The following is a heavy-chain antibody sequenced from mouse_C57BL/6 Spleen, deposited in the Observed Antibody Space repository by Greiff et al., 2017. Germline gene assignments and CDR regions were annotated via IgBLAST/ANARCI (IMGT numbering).Heavy chain of an antibody. CDR2: ISDGGSYT. J-gene: IGHJ2*01. Sequence: EVKLVESGGGLVKPGGSLKLSCEASGFTFSSYAMSWVRQTPEKRLEWVATISDGGSYTYYPDNVKGRFTISRDNAKNNLYLQMSHLKSEDTAMYYCAIGYFDYWGQGTTLTVSS. CDR3: AIGYFDY. CDR1: GFTFSSYA. V-gene: IGHV5-4*03.